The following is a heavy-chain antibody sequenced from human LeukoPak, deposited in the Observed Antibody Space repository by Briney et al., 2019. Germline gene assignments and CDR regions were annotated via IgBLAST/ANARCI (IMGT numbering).Heavy chain of an antibody. V-gene: IGHV4-34*01. CDR1: GGSFRDYY. CDR2: INHSGSI. CDR3: ARGQVVLGGDHWFDP. D-gene: IGHD2-21*02. Sequence: SETLSLTCAVYGGSFRDYYWSWIRQPPGKGLEWSGEINHSGSINYNTSLKSRVSISVGTSKNQFSLKLSAVTAADTAVYYCARGQVVLGGDHWFDPWGQGTLVTVSS. J-gene: IGHJ5*02.